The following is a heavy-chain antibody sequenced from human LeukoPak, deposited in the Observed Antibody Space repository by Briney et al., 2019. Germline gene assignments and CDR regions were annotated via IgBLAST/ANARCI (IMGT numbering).Heavy chain of an antibody. CDR1: GYTFINYA. CDR2: TNGATGNT. D-gene: IGHD4-23*01. V-gene: IGHV1-3*02. J-gene: IGHJ4*02. Sequence: GASVKVSCKASGYTFINYALHWVRQAPGQRLEWMGWTNGATGNTKFSQDFEGRLTITIDTSASTAYMELSSLRSEDTAVYYWARSPGGNARTWLDYWGQGTLVTVSS. CDR3: ARSPGGNARTWLDY.